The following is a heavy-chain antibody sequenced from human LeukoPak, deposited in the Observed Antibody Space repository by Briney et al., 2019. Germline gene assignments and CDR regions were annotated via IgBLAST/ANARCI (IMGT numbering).Heavy chain of an antibody. Sequence: GGSLRLSCRASGFTFGDYVMTWVRQAPGKGLEGVGFIRSKVYGGTTEYAASVKGRFIISRDDSKSIAYLQMNSLKTEDTAVYYCTRDYGGFHYWGQGTLVTVSS. CDR3: TRDYGGFHY. V-gene: IGHV3-49*04. CDR2: IRSKVYGGTT. CDR1: GFTFGDYV. D-gene: IGHD4-23*01. J-gene: IGHJ4*02.